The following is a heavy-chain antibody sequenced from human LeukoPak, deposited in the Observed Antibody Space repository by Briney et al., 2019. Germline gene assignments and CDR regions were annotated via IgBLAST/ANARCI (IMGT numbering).Heavy chain of an antibody. CDR2: IHDSGNTNYN. Sequence: SETLSLTCSVSGDSISSHYWSWIRQPPGKGLEWIGYIHDSGNTNYNNYNPSLKSRVTISIDTSKNQFSLKLSSVTAADTAVYYCAREHYDILTGLYIDAFDIWGPGTRVTVSS. CDR3: AREHYDILTGLYIDAFDI. J-gene: IGHJ3*02. CDR1: GDSISSHY. D-gene: IGHD3-9*01. V-gene: IGHV4-59*11.